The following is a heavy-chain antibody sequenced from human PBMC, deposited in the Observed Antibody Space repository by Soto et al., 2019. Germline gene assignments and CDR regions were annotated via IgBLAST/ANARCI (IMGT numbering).Heavy chain of an antibody. Sequence: SGSLSLTCAAYGRSFSGYYWSWIRQPPGKGLEWIGEINHSGSTNYNPSLKSRVTISVDTSKNQFSLKLSSVTAADTAVYYCARALVVVPAAMGPAFDYCGHETLVTVSS. CDR1: GRSFSGYY. D-gene: IGHD2-2*01. V-gene: IGHV4-34*01. CDR2: INHSGST. J-gene: IGHJ4*01. CDR3: ARALVVVPAAMGPAFDY.